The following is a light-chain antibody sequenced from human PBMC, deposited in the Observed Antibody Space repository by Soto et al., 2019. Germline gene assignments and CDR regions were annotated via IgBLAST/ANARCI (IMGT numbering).Light chain of an antibody. CDR2: EGT. V-gene: IGLV2-23*01. CDR3: CSFAGSSTYV. Sequence: QSVLTQPASVSGSPGQWITISCTGTSRGVGSYNLVSWYQQHPGNAPKLIIYEGTKRPSGVSYRFSGSKSGNTASLTISGLQEEDEGDYHCCSFAGSSTYVFGTGTKVTVL. CDR1: SRGVGSYNL. J-gene: IGLJ1*01.